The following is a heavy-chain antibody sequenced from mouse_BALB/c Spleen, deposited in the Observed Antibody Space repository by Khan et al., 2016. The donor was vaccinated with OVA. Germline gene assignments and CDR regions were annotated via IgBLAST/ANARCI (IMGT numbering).Heavy chain of an antibody. V-gene: IGHV3-2*02. CDR2: ISYSGGT. D-gene: IGHD4-1*01. CDR1: GYSITSDYA. Sequence: EVQLQESGPGLVKPSQSLSLTCTVTGYSITSDYAWNWIRQFPGNKLEWMGYISYSGGTSYNPSLKSRISITRDTSKNQFFLHLNSVTTEDTATYDGARRTGTWFAYWGQGTLVTVSA. CDR3: ARRTGTWFAY. J-gene: IGHJ3*01.